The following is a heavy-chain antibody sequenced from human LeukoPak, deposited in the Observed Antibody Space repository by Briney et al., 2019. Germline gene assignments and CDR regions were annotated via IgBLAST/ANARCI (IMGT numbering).Heavy chain of an antibody. CDR1: GFTFSSCS. CDR3: ARSYTGSYLDYFDY. J-gene: IGHJ4*02. D-gene: IGHD1-26*01. CDR2: ISSTGNIT. V-gene: IGHV3-48*04. Sequence: PGGSLRLSCAASGFTFSSCSMNWVRQAPGKGLDWVSYISSTGNITYYADSVKGRFTISRDNAKNSLYLQMNSLRAEDTAVYYCARSYTGSYLDYFDYWGQGTLVTVSS.